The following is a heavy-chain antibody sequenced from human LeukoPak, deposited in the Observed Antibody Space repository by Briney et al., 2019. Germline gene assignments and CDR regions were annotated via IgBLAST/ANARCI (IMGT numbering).Heavy chain of an antibody. J-gene: IGHJ4*02. D-gene: IGHD6-6*01. V-gene: IGHV5-51*01. CDR1: GYRFTDHW. Sequence: GESLKISCKGSGYRFTDHWIAWVRQMPGKGLECMGIINPVDSETRYSPSFQGQVTISVDKSITTAYLQWSSLKASDTAMYYCARHGGGYGSSHSDYWGQGTLVTVSS. CDR3: ARHGGGYGSSHSDY. CDR2: INPVDSET.